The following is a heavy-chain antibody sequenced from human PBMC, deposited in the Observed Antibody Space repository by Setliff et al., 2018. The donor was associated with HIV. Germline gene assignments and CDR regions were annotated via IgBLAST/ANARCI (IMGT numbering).Heavy chain of an antibody. Sequence: PGGSLRLSCAASGFTFSTYAMHWVRQAPGKGLEWVSSITSSGNYKSYADSVLGRFTISRDNADNSLYLDMNSLRAEDTGVYYCARDQEYVIVVAASMNMPGYLHYYYMDVWGRGSTVTVS. CDR1: GFTFSTYA. J-gene: IGHJ6*03. CDR2: ITSSGNYK. V-gene: IGHV3-21*01. CDR3: ARDQEYVIVVAASMNMPGYLHYYYMDV. D-gene: IGHD2-2*01.